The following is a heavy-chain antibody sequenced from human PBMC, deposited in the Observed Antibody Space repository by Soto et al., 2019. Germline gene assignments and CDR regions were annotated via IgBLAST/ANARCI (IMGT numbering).Heavy chain of an antibody. CDR3: AKGDYYDSSGLTFDY. D-gene: IGHD3-22*01. J-gene: IGHJ4*02. Sequence: GGSLRLSCAASGFTFSSYAMSWVRQAPGKGLEWVSAISGSGGSTYYADSVKGRFTISRDNSKNTLYLQMNSLRAEDTAVYYCAKGDYYDSSGLTFDYWGQGTLVTVSS. CDR2: ISGSGGST. V-gene: IGHV3-23*01. CDR1: GFTFSSYA.